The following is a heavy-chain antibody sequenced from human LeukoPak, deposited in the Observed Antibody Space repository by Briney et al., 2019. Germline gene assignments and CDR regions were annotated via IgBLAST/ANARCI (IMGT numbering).Heavy chain of an antibody. V-gene: IGHV3-23*01. CDR2: ITGSGGTT. CDR1: GFAFSNYG. Sequence: GGSLRLSCAASGFAFSNYGMNWVRQAPGKGLEWVSGITGSGGTTYYADSVKGRFTISRDNSKNTLYLHMNSLRAEDTAVYYCATAYGDYRPLLDYWGQGTLVTVSS. D-gene: IGHD4-17*01. J-gene: IGHJ4*02. CDR3: ATAYGDYRPLLDY.